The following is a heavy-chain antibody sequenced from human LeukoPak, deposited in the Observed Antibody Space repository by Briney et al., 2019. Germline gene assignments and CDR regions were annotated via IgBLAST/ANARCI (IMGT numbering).Heavy chain of an antibody. D-gene: IGHD3-9*01. Sequence: GGPLSLSCAAFGSTFSSYWMSWVRQAQGRGLGGLANIKQDGSEKYYVDSVKGRFTISRDNAKNSLYLQMNSLRAEDTAVYYCAREGNRYFDWLLLPSGMDVWGQGTTVTVSS. V-gene: IGHV3-7*01. CDR1: GSTFSSYW. CDR3: AREGNRYFDWLLLPSGMDV. CDR2: IKQDGSEK. J-gene: IGHJ6*02.